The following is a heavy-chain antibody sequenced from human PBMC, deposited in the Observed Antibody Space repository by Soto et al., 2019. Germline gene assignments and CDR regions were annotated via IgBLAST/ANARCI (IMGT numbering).Heavy chain of an antibody. CDR1: GGSISSGGYY. CDR2: IYYSGST. D-gene: IGHD3-10*01. CDR3: ASMGSGSSRLNPPQAYYYYMDV. V-gene: IGHV4-31*03. Sequence: PSETLSLTCTVSGGSISSGGYYWSWIRQHPGKGLEWIGYIYYSGSTYYNPSLKSRVTISVDTSKNQFSLKLSSVTAADTAVYYCASMGSGSSRLNPPQAYYYYMDVWGKGTTVTVSS. J-gene: IGHJ6*03.